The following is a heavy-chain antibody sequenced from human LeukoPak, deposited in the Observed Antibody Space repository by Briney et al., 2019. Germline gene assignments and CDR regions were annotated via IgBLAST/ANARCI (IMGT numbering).Heavy chain of an antibody. Sequence: GGSLRLSCAASGFTFSNYWMHWVRQAPGKGLVWVSRINSDGSSTRYADSVKGRFTISRDNTKNTLYLQMNSLRAEDTAVYYCAKGVLVRVDYWGQGTLVTVSS. CDR2: INSDGSST. CDR1: GFTFSNYW. J-gene: IGHJ4*02. D-gene: IGHD3-10*01. V-gene: IGHV3-74*01. CDR3: AKGVLVRVDY.